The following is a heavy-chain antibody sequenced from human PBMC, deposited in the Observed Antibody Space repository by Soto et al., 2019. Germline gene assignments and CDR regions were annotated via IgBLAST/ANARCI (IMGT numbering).Heavy chain of an antibody. CDR3: TRHGDRGYSYGTSGVQNFDY. Sequence: GGSLRLSCAASGFTFSGSAMHWVRQASGKGLEWVGRIRSKANSYATAYAASVKGRFTISRDDSKNTAYLQMNSLKTEDTAVYYCTRHGDRGYSYGTSGVQNFDYWGQGTLVTVSS. J-gene: IGHJ4*02. CDR2: IRSKANSYAT. V-gene: IGHV3-73*01. D-gene: IGHD5-18*01. CDR1: GFTFSGSA.